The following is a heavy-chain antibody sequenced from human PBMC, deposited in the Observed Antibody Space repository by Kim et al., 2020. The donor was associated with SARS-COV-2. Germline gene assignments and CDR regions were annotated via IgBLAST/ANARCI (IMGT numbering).Heavy chain of an antibody. CDR3: ARYPQLRLGTQALGPSGSQAYDAFDI. V-gene: IGHV1-8*01. Sequence: VSVKVSCKASGYTFTSYDINWVRQATGQGLEWMGWMNPNSGNTGYAQKFQGRVTMTRNTSISTAYMELSSLRSEDTAVYYCARYPQLRLGTQALGPSGSQAYDAFDIWGQGTMVTVSS. J-gene: IGHJ3*02. CDR2: MNPNSGNT. CDR1: GYTFTSYD. D-gene: IGHD7-27*01.